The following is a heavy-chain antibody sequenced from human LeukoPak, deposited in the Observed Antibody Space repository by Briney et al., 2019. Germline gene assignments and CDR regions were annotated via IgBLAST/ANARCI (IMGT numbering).Heavy chain of an antibody. D-gene: IGHD6-19*01. CDR2: IYHSGST. CDR1: GYSISSGYY. V-gene: IGHV4-38-2*01. Sequence: PSETLSLTCAVSGYSISSGYYWGWIRQPPGKGLEWIGSIYHSGSTYYNPSLKSRVTISVDTSKNQFSLKLSSVTAADTAVYYCARQYSSGWYRLPYYFDYWGQGTLVTVSS. CDR3: ARQYSSGWYRLPYYFDY. J-gene: IGHJ4*02.